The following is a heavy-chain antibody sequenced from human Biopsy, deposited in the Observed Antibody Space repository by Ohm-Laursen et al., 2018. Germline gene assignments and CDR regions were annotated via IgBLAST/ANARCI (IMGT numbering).Heavy chain of an antibody. CDR2: INSDGSYT. CDR3: VSFGINWGLSY. CDR1: RLTYSNQR. Sequence: SLRLSFAACRLTYSNQRLHGVGQTPRWGLVWVERINSDGSYTTNVASVKGRFTISRDNAKNTLFLQMNSLSTEDTAVYYCVSFGINWGLSYWGQGILVTVAS. V-gene: IGHV3-74*03. D-gene: IGHD7-27*01. J-gene: IGHJ4*02.